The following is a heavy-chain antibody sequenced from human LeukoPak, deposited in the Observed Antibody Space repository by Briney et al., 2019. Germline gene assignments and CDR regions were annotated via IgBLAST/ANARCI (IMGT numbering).Heavy chain of an antibody. J-gene: IGHJ4*02. Sequence: GGSLRLSCAASGFTFSSSAMSWVRQVPGKGLEWVSGISASGGSTYYADSVRGRFTISRDNSKNTLYVQMNSLRDEDTAVYYCARGGSGNYYGPAGWGQGTLVTVSS. D-gene: IGHD1-26*01. CDR3: ARGGSGNYYGPAG. V-gene: IGHV3-23*01. CDR2: ISASGGST. CDR1: GFTFSSSA.